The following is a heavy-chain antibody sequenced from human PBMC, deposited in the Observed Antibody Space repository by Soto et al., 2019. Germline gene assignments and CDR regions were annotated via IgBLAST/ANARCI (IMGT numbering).Heavy chain of an antibody. D-gene: IGHD3-10*01. V-gene: IGHV1-8*01. CDR3: AKVSRKGSAIDFDY. J-gene: IGHJ4*02. CDR1: GYTFSNYD. CDR2: VNPNNGDT. Sequence: QVQLVQSGAELKKPGASVKVSCKASGYTFSNYDMNWVRQATGQGPEWIGWVNPNNGDTGYAQKFQGRVTLTTDISTTTAYMGLNSLRSEDTAIYYCAKVSRKGSAIDFDYWGQGTLITVSS.